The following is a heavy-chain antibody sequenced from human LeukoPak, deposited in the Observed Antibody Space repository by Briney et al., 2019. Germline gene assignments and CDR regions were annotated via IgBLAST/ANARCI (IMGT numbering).Heavy chain of an antibody. J-gene: IGHJ4*02. V-gene: IGHV3-21*01. D-gene: IGHD6-6*01. CDR3: ARYGSSGYYFDY. CDR2: ISSSSSYI. CDR1: GFTFSSYS. Sequence: GGSLRLSCVASGFTFSSYSMNWVRQAPGKGLEWVSSISSSSSYIYYADSVKGRFTISRDNAKNSLYLQMNSLRAEDTAVYYCARYGSSGYYFDYWGQGTLVTVSS.